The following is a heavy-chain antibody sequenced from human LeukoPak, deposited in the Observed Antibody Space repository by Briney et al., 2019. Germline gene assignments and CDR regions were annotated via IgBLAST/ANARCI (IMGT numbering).Heavy chain of an antibody. D-gene: IGHD3-9*01. V-gene: IGHV3-30*18. CDR2: ISYDGSNE. Sequence: PGRPLRLACAASGFNFSSYGMHWVSQAPGKGLEWVTVISYDGSNEYYADSVKGRFTISRDNSKNTLYLQMNSLRAEDTAVYYCAKSPTYYDILTRQYYYYGMDVWGQGTTVTVSS. CDR1: GFNFSSYG. CDR3: AKSPTYYDILTRQYYYYGMDV. J-gene: IGHJ6*02.